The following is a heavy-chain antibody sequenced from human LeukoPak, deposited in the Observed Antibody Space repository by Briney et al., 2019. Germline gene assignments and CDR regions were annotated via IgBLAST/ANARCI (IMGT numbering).Heavy chain of an antibody. V-gene: IGHV4-30-4*01. CDR3: ARPYYYDSRIDP. D-gene: IGHD3-22*01. CDR2: MYYSGST. J-gene: IGHJ5*02. Sequence: SETLSLTCTVSGGSISSGDYYWSWIRQPPGKGLEWLGYMYYSGSTYYNPSRKSRVVISVDTSKNQFSLKLSSVTAADTAVYYCARPYYYDSRIDPWGQGILVTVSS. CDR1: GGSISSGDYY.